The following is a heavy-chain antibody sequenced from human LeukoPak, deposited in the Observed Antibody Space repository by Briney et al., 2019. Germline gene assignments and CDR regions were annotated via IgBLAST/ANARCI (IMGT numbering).Heavy chain of an antibody. J-gene: IGHJ6*02. CDR3: AKVGKQQLLRGMDV. V-gene: IGHV3-7*03. D-gene: IGHD6-13*01. CDR1: GFTFSSYW. CDR2: INHNGNVN. Sequence: GGSLRLSCAASGFTFSSYWMNWARQAPGKGLEWVASINHNGNVNYYVDSVKGRFTISRDNAKNSLYLQMSNLRAEDTAVYYCAKVGKQQLLRGMDVWGQGTTVTVSS.